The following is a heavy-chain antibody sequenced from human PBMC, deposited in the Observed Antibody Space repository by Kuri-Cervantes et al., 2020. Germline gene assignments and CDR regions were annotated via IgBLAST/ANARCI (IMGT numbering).Heavy chain of an antibody. CDR1: GFTFSSYW. Sequence: GGFLRLSCAASGFTFSSYWMSWVRQAPGKGLEWVANIKQDGSEKYYVDSVKGRFTISRDNAKNSLYLQMNNLGAEDTALYYCARDLRGSSCFWGQGALVTVSS. D-gene: IGHD6-13*01. V-gene: IGHV3-7*01. CDR3: ARDLRGSSCF. J-gene: IGHJ4*02. CDR2: IKQDGSEK.